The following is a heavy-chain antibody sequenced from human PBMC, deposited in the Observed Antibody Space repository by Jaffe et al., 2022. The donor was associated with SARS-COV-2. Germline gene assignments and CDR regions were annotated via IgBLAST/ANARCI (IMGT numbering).Heavy chain of an antibody. CDR2: VSQSGSA. J-gene: IGHJ3*02. CDR1: GYSISSGYY. D-gene: IGHD3-10*01. Sequence: QVQLQESGPGLVKPSETLSLICSVSGYSISSGYYWGWIRQPPGEGLEWIGSVSQSGSAHHNPSLRSRVTISVDASRNQFSLNLGSVTAADTAVYYCARDGGYGSGTYDAFDIWGRGTMVTVSS. CDR3: ARDGGYGSGTYDAFDI. V-gene: IGHV4-38-2*02.